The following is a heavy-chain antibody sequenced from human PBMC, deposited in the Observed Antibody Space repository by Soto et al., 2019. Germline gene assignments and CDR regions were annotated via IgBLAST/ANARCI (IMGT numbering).Heavy chain of an antibody. D-gene: IGHD1-26*01. V-gene: IGHV3-23*01. CDR1: GFTFSSYA. CDR2: ISGSGGST. J-gene: IGHJ4*02. CDR3: AKGENRYSGSYGSFDY. Sequence: GGSLRLSCAAPGFTFSSYAMSWVRQAPGKGLEWVSAISGSGGSTYYADSVKGRFTISRDNSKNTLYLQMNSLRAEDTAVYYCAKGENRYSGSYGSFDYWGQGTLVTVSS.